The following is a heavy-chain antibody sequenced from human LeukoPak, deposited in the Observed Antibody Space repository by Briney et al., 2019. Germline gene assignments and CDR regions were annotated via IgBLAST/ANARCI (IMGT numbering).Heavy chain of an antibody. V-gene: IGHV3-74*01. CDR1: GSTFSSYW. J-gene: IGHJ3*01. D-gene: IGHD2-15*01. Sequence: GGSLRLSCAASGSTFSSYWMHWVRQAPGKGLVRVSRINDDGYSTTYADSVKGRFTISRDNAKNTLYLQMNSLRVEETAVYYCAREWFGYCTDGNCYGAFDFWGQGTMVTVSS. CDR3: AREWFGYCTDGNCYGAFDF. CDR2: INDDGYST.